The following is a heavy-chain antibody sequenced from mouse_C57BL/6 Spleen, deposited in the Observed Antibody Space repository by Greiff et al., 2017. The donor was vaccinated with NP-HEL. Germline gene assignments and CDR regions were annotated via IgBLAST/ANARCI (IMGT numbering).Heavy chain of an antibody. V-gene: IGHV1-19*01. CDR3: ARSPDGYYSYYYAMDY. J-gene: IGHJ4*01. Sequence: EVQLQQSGPVLVKPGASVKMSCKASGYTFTDYYMNWVKQSHGKSLEWIGVINPYNGGTSYNQKFKGKATLTVDKSSSTAYMELNSLTSEDSAVYYCARSPDGYYSYYYAMDYWGQGTSVTVSS. CDR2: INPYNGGT. CDR1: GYTFTDYY. D-gene: IGHD2-3*01.